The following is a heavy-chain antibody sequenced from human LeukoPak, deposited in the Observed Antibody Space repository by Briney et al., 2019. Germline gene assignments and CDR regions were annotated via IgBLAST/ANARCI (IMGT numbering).Heavy chain of an antibody. Sequence: PGGSLRLSCAASGFTFSSYGMHWVRQAPGKGLEWVAVIWYDGSNKYYADSVKGRFTISRDNAKNSLYLQMNSLRAEDTALYYCAKASSYGPEDWFDPWGQGTLVTVSS. CDR1: GFTFSSYG. CDR2: IWYDGSNK. V-gene: IGHV3-33*03. D-gene: IGHD5-18*01. J-gene: IGHJ5*02. CDR3: AKASSYGPEDWFDP.